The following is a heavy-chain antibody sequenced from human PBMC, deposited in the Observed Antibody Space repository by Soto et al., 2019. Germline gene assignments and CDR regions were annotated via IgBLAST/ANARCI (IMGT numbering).Heavy chain of an antibody. CDR3: EKDPSTGHADL. CDR2: ISPTGNT. J-gene: IGHJ5*02. Sequence: GSLRLYSTALTGYAMSWVRRGPGKGPEWISTISPTGNTHYADSVEGRFTISRDDSKNTFYLQMNNLIADDTGVYYCEKDPSTGHADLWGQGTLVTVSS. CDR1: TGYA. V-gene: IGHV3-23*01. D-gene: IGHD3-9*01.